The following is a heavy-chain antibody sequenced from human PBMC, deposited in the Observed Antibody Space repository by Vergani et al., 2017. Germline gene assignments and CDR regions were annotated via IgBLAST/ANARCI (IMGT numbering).Heavy chain of an antibody. D-gene: IGHD2-15*01. CDR3: ARDGACSGGSCYWELDY. V-gene: IGHV3-15*01. CDR1: GFTFSNAW. Sequence: EVQLVESGGGLVKPGGSLRLSCAASGFTFSNAWMSWVRQAPGKGLEWVGRIKSKTDGGTTDYAAPVKGRFTISRDDSKNTLYLPMNSLRAEDTAVYYGARDGACSGGSCYWELDYWGQGTLVTVSS. J-gene: IGHJ4*02. CDR2: IKSKTDGGTT.